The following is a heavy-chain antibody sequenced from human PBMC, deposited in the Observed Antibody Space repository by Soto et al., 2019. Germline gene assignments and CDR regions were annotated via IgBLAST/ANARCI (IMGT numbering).Heavy chain of an antibody. CDR3: ARVASSYDFWSGYPY. J-gene: IGHJ4*02. CDR2: INPSGGST. Sequence: GASVKVSCKASGYTFTSYYMHWVRQAPGQGLEWMGIINPSGGSTSYAQKFQGRVTMTRDTSTSPVYMELSSLRSEDTAVYYCARVASSYDFWSGYPYWGQGTLVTVSS. CDR1: GYTFTSYY. D-gene: IGHD3-3*01. V-gene: IGHV1-46*01.